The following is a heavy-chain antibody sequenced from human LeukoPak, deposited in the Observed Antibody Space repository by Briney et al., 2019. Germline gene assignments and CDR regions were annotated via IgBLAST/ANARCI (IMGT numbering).Heavy chain of an antibody. V-gene: IGHV3-23*01. J-gene: IGHJ4*02. CDR2: ISDGGGTT. Sequence: GGSLRLSCAASGFTFSSYAMSWVRQAPGKGLEWVPAISDGGGTTYYADSVQGRFTISRDYSKNTLFLQMNSLRADDTAVYYCAKVGTGDLFRALDYWGQGTLVTVSS. D-gene: IGHD1-14*01. CDR3: AKVGTGDLFRALDY. CDR1: GFTFSSYA.